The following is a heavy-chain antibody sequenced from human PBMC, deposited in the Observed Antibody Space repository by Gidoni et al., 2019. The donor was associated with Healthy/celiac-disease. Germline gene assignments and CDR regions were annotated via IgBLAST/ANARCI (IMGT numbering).Heavy chain of an antibody. V-gene: IGHV1-2*02. CDR1: GYTFTGYY. CDR2: INPNSGGT. CDR3: ASGPIAVAGFYYYGMDV. Sequence: QVQLVQSGAEVKKPWASVKVSCKASGYTFTGYYMHWVRQAPGQGLEWMGWINPNSGGTNYAQKFQGRVTMTRDTSISTAYMELSRLRSDDTAVYYCASGPIAVAGFYYYGMDVWGQGTTVTVSS. J-gene: IGHJ6*02. D-gene: IGHD6-19*01.